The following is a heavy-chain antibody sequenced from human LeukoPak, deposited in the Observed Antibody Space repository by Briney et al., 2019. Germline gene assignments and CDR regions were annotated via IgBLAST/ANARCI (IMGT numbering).Heavy chain of an antibody. D-gene: IGHD1-26*01. Sequence: KASETLSLTCTVSGGSINSGDYYWSWIRQPPGKGLGWIGYIYYSGSTYYNPSLKSRVTISVDTSKNQFSLKLSSVTAADTAVYYCARASGSYDAVDYWGQGTLVTVSS. CDR3: ARASGSYDAVDY. CDR2: IYYSGST. V-gene: IGHV4-30-4*08. J-gene: IGHJ4*02. CDR1: GGSINSGDYY.